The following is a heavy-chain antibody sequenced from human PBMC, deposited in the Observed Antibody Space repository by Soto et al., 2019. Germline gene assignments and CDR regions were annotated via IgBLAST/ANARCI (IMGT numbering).Heavy chain of an antibody. V-gene: IGHV4-34*01. D-gene: IGHD2-2*01. CDR1: GGSFSGYY. CDR2: INHSGST. J-gene: IGHJ6*02. Sequence: QVQLQQWGAGLLKPSETLSLTCAVYGGSFSGYYWSWIRQPPGKGLKWIGEINHSGSTNYNPSLKSRVTIYIDTSKNQFSQKLSSVTAADTAVYYCARGGRVVVVPAAKRQLAPQSDVWGQGTTVTVSS. CDR3: ARGGRVVVVPAAKRQLAPQSDV.